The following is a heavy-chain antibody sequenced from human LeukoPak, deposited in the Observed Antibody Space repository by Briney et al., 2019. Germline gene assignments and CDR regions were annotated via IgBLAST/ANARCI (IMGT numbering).Heavy chain of an antibody. J-gene: IGHJ5*02. Sequence: SETLSLTCTVSGGSISSYYWSWIRQPAGKGLEWIGRIYTTGSTNYNPSLKSRVTMSVDTSKNQFSLTLSSVTTADTAVYYCARTHSSRYNWFDPWGQGTLVTVSS. V-gene: IGHV4-4*07. CDR1: GGSISSYY. CDR2: IYTTGST. D-gene: IGHD6-13*01. CDR3: ARTHSSRYNWFDP.